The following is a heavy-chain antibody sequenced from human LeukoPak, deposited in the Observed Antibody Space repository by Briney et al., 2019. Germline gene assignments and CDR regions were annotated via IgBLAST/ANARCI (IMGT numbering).Heavy chain of an antibody. D-gene: IGHD2-2*01. CDR2: ISSSDTI. J-gene: IGHJ3*02. CDR3: AIIGCYRGVCSSDI. CDR1: TFSLTNYA. Sequence: GGSLRLSCAASTFSLTNYAINWVRRAPGQGLEWVSHISSSDTILYADSVKGRFTISRDNAKNSLYLQMNSLRAEDTAVYYCAIIGCYRGVCSSDIWGQGTMVTVSS. V-gene: IGHV3-48*01.